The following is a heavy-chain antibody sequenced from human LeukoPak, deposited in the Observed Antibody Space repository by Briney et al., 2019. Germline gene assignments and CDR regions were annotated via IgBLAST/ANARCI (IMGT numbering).Heavy chain of an antibody. J-gene: IGHJ6*03. CDR2: MNPNSGNT. CDR3: ARAYYGSGSWGIHYYYYYMDV. Sequence: GSSVDVSCCASGYAFTSYDINWGRQGTGQGLEWMGWMNPNSGNTGYAQKFQGRVTMTRNTSISTAYMELSSLRSEDTAVYYCARAYYGSGSWGIHYYYYYMDVWSKGTTVTVSS. CDR1: GYAFTSYD. V-gene: IGHV1-8*01. D-gene: IGHD3-10*01.